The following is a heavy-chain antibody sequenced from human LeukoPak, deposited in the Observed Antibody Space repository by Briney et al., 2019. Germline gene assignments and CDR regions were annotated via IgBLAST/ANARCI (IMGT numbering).Heavy chain of an antibody. J-gene: IGHJ4*02. CDR2: INPNSGGT. D-gene: IGHD3-22*01. V-gene: IGHV1-2*02. CDR3: ARDRDYYDSSGYYYEY. CDR1: GYTFTGYY. Sequence: ASVKVSCKASGYTFTGYYMHWVRQAPGQGLEWMGGINPNSGGTNYAQKFQGRVTMTRDTSISTAYMELSRLRSDDTAVYYCARDRDYYDSSGYYYEYWGQGTLVTVSS.